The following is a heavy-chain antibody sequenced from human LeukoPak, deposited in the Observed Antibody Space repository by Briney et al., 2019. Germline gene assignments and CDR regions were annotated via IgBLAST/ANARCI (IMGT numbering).Heavy chain of an antibody. V-gene: IGHV3-23*01. J-gene: IGHJ4*02. CDR1: GFTFSSYA. Sequence: GGSLRLSCAASGFTFSSYAMSWVPQAPGKGLEGVLAISGSGGSSYYAVSVRVPFTISRDNSKNTLYLQLNSLRAEDTAVYYCAKDTGIAVAGPPLHWGQGTLVTVPS. D-gene: IGHD6-19*01. CDR2: ISGSGGSS. CDR3: AKDTGIAVAGPPLH.